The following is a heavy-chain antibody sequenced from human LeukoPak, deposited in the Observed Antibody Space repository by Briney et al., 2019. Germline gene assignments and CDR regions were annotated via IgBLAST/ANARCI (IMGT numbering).Heavy chain of an antibody. CDR1: GFTFSSYS. CDR3: ARASYYDFWSGYSSDYYYYMDV. CDR2: ISGSSSTI. D-gene: IGHD3-3*01. J-gene: IGHJ6*03. Sequence: GGSLRLSCAASGFTFSSYSMNWVRQAPGKGLEWVSYISGSSSTIYYADSVKGRFTISRDNAKNSLYLQMNSLRDEDTAVYYCARASYYDFWSGYSSDYYYYMDVWGKGTTVTVSS. V-gene: IGHV3-48*02.